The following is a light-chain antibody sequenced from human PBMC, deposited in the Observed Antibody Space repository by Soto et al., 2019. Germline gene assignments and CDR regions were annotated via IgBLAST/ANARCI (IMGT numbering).Light chain of an antibody. J-gene: IGKJ1*01. CDR2: SAS. CDR1: QSVSSN. CDR3: QQYGSLPRT. V-gene: IGKV3-20*01. Sequence: IVMTQSPATLSVSPGERATLSCRASQSVSSNLAWYQHKPGQAPRLLTYSASSRATGIPDRFSGSGSGTGFTLTISRREPEDFAVYHCQQYGSLPRTFGQGTKV.